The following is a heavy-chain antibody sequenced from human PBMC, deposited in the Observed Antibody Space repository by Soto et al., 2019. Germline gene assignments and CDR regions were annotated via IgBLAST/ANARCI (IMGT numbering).Heavy chain of an antibody. CDR2: ISDSSSDT. CDR3: ASAPNRYYFDF. D-gene: IGHD2-8*01. V-gene: IGHV3-11*05. Sequence: QVQLVESGGGLVKPGGSLRISCAGSGLSFNDYYMSWIRQAPGKGLEWLSYISDSSSDTEYADSVKGRFTISRDNAKNSLYLQLDSLTAEDTALYFCASAPNRYYFDFWGQGTLVTVSS. J-gene: IGHJ4*02. CDR1: GLSFNDYY.